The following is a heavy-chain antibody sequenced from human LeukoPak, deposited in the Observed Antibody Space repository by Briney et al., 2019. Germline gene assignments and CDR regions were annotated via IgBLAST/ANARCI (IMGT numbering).Heavy chain of an antibody. D-gene: IGHD3-10*01. CDR2: IYYSGST. CDR1: GVSISGYY. V-gene: IGHV4-59*01. Sequence: IPSETLSLTCTVSGVSISGYYWTWIRQPPGRGLEWIGYIYYSGSTHYNPSLKSRVTISVDTSKKQFSLKLSSVTAADTAVYYCATMVRGTHMYYFDYWGQGTLVTVSS. CDR3: ATMVRGTHMYYFDY. J-gene: IGHJ4*02.